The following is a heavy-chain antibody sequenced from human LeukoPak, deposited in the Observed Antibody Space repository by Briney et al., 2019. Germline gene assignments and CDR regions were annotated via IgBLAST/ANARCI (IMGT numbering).Heavy chain of an antibody. Sequence: SETLSLTCTVSGGSISSSSYYWGWIRQPPGKGLEWIGSIYYSGSTYYNPSLKSRVTISVDTSKNQFSLKLSSVTAADTAVYYCARHTLKLGSTDYFDYWGQGTLVTVSS. D-gene: IGHD7-27*01. CDR3: ARHTLKLGSTDYFDY. CDR2: IYYSGST. V-gene: IGHV4-39*01. J-gene: IGHJ4*02. CDR1: GGSISSSSYY.